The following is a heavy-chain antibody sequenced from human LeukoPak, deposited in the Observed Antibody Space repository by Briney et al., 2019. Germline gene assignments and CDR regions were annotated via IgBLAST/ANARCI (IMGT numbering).Heavy chain of an antibody. D-gene: IGHD1-1*01. Sequence: SETLSLTCTVSGYSISSGYYWAWIRQPPGKGLEWIGSIYHSGSTYYNPSLKSRVTISVDTSKNQFSLKLNSVTAADTAVYYCARAGDWNDVVDYWGQGTLVTVSS. J-gene: IGHJ4*02. V-gene: IGHV4-38-2*02. CDR2: IYHSGST. CDR3: ARAGDWNDVVDY. CDR1: GYSISSGYY.